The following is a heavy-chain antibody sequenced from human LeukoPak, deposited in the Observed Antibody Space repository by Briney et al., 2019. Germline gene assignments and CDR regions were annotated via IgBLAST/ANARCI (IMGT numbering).Heavy chain of an antibody. J-gene: IGHJ4*02. CDR2: ISGSGGST. CDR3: AKGAAVAGTSIIDY. CDR1: GFTFSSYG. Sequence: GGTLRLSCAASGFTFSSYGMSWVRQAPGKGLEWVPAISGSGGSTYYADSVKGRFTISRDNSKNTLYLQMNSLRAEDTAVYYCAKGAAVAGTSIIDYWGQGTLVTVSS. V-gene: IGHV3-23*01. D-gene: IGHD6-19*01.